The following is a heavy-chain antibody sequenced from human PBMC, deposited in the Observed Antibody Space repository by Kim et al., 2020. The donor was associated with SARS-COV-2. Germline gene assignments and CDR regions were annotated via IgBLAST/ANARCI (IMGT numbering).Heavy chain of an antibody. V-gene: IGHV3-66*01. CDR3: ARDRKRLLRYFDWSGGFDY. D-gene: IGHD3-9*01. CDR2: IYSGGST. CDR1: GFTVSSNY. J-gene: IGHJ4*02. Sequence: GGSLRLSCAASGFTVSSNYMSWVRQAPGKGLEWVSVIYSGGSTYYADSVKSRFTISGDNSKNTLNLQMNSLRAEDTAVYYCARDRKRLLRYFDWSGGFDYWGQETLVTVSS.